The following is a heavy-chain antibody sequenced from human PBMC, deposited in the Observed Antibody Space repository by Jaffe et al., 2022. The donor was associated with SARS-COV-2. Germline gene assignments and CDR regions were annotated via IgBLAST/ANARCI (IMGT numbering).Heavy chain of an antibody. V-gene: IGHV3-23*01. J-gene: IGHJ3*02. CDR2: IGSRGT. D-gene: IGHD1-1*01. CDR3: AALDNFAFET. Sequence: EGQLLESGGGLVQRGGSLRLSCTASGFTFSKYAMSWVRQAPGKGLECVSVIGSRGTRYADSVKGRFTISRDNSKNSLYLEMNSLTVEDTAIYFCAALDNFAFETWGQGTMVSVSS. CDR1: GFTFSKYA.